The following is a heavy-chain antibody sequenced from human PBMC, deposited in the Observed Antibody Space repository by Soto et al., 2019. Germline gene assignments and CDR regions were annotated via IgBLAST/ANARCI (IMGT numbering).Heavy chain of an antibody. V-gene: IGHV4-59*01. J-gene: IGHJ4*02. CDR3: VSYRGAFYFDH. CDR1: GGSMSSNC. Sequence: SETLSLTCTVSGGSMSSNCWSWIRQSPGKGLEWIGFVYYGGTNYNPSFESRVTMSVDTPKKQFSLELNSVTAADTAVYYCVSYRGAFYFDHWGQGALVTVSS. D-gene: IGHD4-4*01. CDR2: VYYGGT.